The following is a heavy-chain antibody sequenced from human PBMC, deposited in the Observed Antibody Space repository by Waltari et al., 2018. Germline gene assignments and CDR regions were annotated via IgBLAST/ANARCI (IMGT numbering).Heavy chain of an antibody. CDR1: GFTFSSYS. CDR3: ATEIGGNGGYYFDY. D-gene: IGHD2-15*01. V-gene: IGHV3-21*01. Sequence: EVQLVESGGGLVKPGGSLRLSCAASGFTFSSYSMNWVRQAPGKGLEWASSISSSSSYIYYADSVKGRFTISRDNAKNSLYLQMNSLRAEDTAVYYCATEIGGNGGYYFDYWGQGTLVTVSS. J-gene: IGHJ4*02. CDR2: ISSSSSYI.